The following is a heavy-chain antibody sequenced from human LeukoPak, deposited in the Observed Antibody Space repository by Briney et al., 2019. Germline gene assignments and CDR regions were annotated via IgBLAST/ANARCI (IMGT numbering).Heavy chain of an antibody. D-gene: IGHD1-26*01. J-gene: IGHJ4*02. V-gene: IGHV3-53*01. CDR1: GFTVSSNY. Sequence: PGGSLRLSCAASGFTVSSNYMSWVRQAPGKGLEWVSVIYSGGSTYYADSVKGRFTISRDNSKNTLYLQMNSLRAEDTAVYYCASSTSGSLSFDYWGQGTLVTVSS. CDR2: IYSGGST. CDR3: ASSTSGSLSFDY.